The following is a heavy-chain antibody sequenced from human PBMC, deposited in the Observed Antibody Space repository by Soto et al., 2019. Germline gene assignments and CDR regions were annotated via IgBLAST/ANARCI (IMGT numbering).Heavy chain of an antibody. V-gene: IGHV1-24*01. J-gene: IGHJ6*04. CDR2: FDPEDAEI. Sequence: AASVKVSCKVSGYTLTELSMHWVRQAPGKGLEWMGGFDPEDAEIIYAQKFQGRVTMTEDTSTDTAYMELSSLRSEDTAVYYCAGITMIVAGAYGMDVRGKGRRFTASS. CDR1: GYTLTELS. D-gene: IGHD3-22*01. CDR3: AGITMIVAGAYGMDV.